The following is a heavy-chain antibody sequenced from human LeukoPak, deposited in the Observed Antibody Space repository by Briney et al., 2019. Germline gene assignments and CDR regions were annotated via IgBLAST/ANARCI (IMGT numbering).Heavy chain of an antibody. V-gene: IGHV1-2*02. J-gene: IGHJ6*02. CDR1: VYTLTGYY. CDR3: ARRRSSGAYGMDV. Sequence: ATVKVSRKASVYTLTGYYIHCVTPAPGQGLEWMGWINPNSGGTNYAQKFQGRVTMTRDTSISTAYMELSRLRSDDTAVYYCARRRSSGAYGMDVWGQGTTVTVSS. CDR2: INPNSGGT. D-gene: IGHD6-19*01.